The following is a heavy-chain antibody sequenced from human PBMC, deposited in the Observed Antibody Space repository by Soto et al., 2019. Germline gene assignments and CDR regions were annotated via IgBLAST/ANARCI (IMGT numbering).Heavy chain of an antibody. CDR2: INPNSGGT. J-gene: IGHJ4*02. Sequence: ASVKVSSKASGYIFSGNYIHWVRQAPGQGLEWLGWINPNSGGTNYAQKFQGRVTMTRDTSISTAYMELSRLRSDDTAVYYCARGLITMVRGVTIRRYFDYWGQGTLVTVSS. CDR3: ARGLITMVRGVTIRRYFDY. V-gene: IGHV1-2*02. D-gene: IGHD3-10*01. CDR1: GYIFSGNY.